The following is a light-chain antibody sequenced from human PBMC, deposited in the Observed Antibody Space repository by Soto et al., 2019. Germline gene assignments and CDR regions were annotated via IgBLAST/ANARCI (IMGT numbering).Light chain of an antibody. CDR3: SSFAGSNNFPYV. J-gene: IGLJ1*01. Sequence: QSVLTQPASVSGSPGQSITISCTGTSSDVGGYNYVSWYQQHPGKGPKLIIYEVTNRPSGVSDRFSGSKSGNTASLTVSGLQAEDEADYYCSSFAGSNNFPYVFGTGTKVTVL. CDR2: EVT. V-gene: IGLV2-14*01. CDR1: SSDVGGYNY.